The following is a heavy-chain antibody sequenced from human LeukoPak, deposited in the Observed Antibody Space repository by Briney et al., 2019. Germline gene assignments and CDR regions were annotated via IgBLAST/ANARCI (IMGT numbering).Heavy chain of an antibody. CDR2: ISAYNGNT. Sequence: ASVKVSCKASGYTFTSYGISWVRQAPGQGLEWMGWISAYNGNTNYAQKLQGRVTMTTDTSTSTAYMELRSLRSDDTAVYDCAREPNYGGTATRGLFDYWGQGTLVTVSS. V-gene: IGHV1-18*01. CDR3: AREPNYGGTATRGLFDY. J-gene: IGHJ4*02. D-gene: IGHD4-23*01. CDR1: GYTFTSYG.